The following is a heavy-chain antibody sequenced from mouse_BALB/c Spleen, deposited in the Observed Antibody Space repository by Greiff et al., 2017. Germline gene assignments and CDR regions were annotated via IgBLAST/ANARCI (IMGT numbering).Heavy chain of an antibody. Sequence: QVQLKESGPGLVAPSQSLSITCTVSGFSLTSYGVHWVRQPPGKGLEWLGVIWAGGSTNYNSALMSRLSISKDNSKSQVFLKMNSLQTDDTAMYYCDREGHYYGSSYQPFAYWGQGTLVTVSA. J-gene: IGHJ3*01. V-gene: IGHV2-9*02. CDR1: GFSLTSYG. CDR3: DREGHYYGSSYQPFAY. D-gene: IGHD1-1*01. CDR2: IWAGGST.